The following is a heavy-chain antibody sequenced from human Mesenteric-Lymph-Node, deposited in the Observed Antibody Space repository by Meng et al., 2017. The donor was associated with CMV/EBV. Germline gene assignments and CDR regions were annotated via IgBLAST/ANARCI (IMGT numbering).Heavy chain of an antibody. J-gene: IGHJ4*02. D-gene: IGHD3-9*01. CDR3: ARGSSYDILTGYFDY. CDR1: GGSFSGYY. Sequence: QGQLHQWGSGLLKPSGTLSCTCAVYGGSFSGYYWNWIRQSPEKGLEWIGEINHSGSTTYNPSFTSRIIISVDTSTNQISLNMSSVTAADTAVYYCARGSSYDILTGYFDYWGQGALVTVSS. CDR2: INHSGST. V-gene: IGHV4-34*01.